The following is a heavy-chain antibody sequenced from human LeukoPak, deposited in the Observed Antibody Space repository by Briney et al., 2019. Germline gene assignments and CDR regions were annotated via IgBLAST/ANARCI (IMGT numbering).Heavy chain of an antibody. CDR2: INDDGSST. D-gene: IGHD3-22*01. Sequence: PGGSLRLSCAVSGFTFGSFWMHWVRQAPGKGLVWVSRINDDGSSTSYADSVRGRFTISRDNAKNTLYLQMNSLRAEDTAVYYCARDHDSSGYFFDYWGQGTLVTVSS. J-gene: IGHJ4*02. CDR1: GFTFGSFW. CDR3: ARDHDSSGYFFDY. V-gene: IGHV3-74*01.